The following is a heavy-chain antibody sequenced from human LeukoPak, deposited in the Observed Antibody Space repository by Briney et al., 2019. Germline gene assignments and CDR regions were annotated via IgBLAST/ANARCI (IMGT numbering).Heavy chain of an antibody. V-gene: IGHV4-4*07. Sequence: SETLSLTCTVSGGSISSYYWSWIRQPAGKGLEWIGRIYTSGSTNYNPSLKSRVTISVDTSKNQFSLKLSSVTAADTAVYYCARDRPYYYDSSGYFQYYMDVWGKGTTVTISS. CDR1: GGSISSYY. J-gene: IGHJ6*03. D-gene: IGHD3-22*01. CDR2: IYTSGST. CDR3: ARDRPYYYDSSGYFQYYMDV.